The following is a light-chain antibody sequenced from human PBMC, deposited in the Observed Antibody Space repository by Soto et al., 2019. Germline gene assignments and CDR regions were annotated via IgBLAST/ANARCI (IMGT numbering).Light chain of an antibody. CDR2: EVS. J-gene: IGLJ1*01. Sequence: QSALTQPPSASGSPGQSVTISCTGTSSDVGAYNYVSWYQQHPGKAPKLIIYEVSKRPSGVPDRFSGSKSGNTASLTVSGLQAEDEADYYCSSYGGSNVFGTGTKLTVL. CDR3: SSYGGSNV. CDR1: SSDVGAYNY. V-gene: IGLV2-8*01.